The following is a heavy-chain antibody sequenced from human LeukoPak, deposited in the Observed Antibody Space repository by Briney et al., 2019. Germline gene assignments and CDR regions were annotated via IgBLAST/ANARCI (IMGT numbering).Heavy chain of an antibody. CDR2: VNPNSGNI. CDR3: ARALSWTTDSYYYMDV. D-gene: IGHD3/OR15-3a*01. CDR1: GYTFTSYD. J-gene: IGHJ6*03. V-gene: IGHV1-8*01. Sequence: GASVKVSCKASGYTFTSYDINWVRQATGQGLEWMGWVNPNSGNIGYAQKFQGRVTMTKNTSITTAYMELSSLRSEDTAVYYCARALSWTTDSYYYMDVWGKGTTVTVSS.